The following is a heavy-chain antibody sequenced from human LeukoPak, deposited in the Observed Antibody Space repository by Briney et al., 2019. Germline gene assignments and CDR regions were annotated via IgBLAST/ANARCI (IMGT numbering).Heavy chain of an antibody. Sequence: GSSVKVSCKSFRDTFSSSGISWVRQAPGQGLEWMGGIVPILRTPDYAKKFQGKVTITADESTTTAYMELSSLTSEDTAVYYCARSKGRRTSGYNHYYAMDVWGQGTTVTASS. CDR2: IVPILRTP. J-gene: IGHJ6*02. D-gene: IGHD3-22*01. CDR3: ARSKGRRTSGYNHYYAMDV. V-gene: IGHV1-69*01. CDR1: RDTFSSSG.